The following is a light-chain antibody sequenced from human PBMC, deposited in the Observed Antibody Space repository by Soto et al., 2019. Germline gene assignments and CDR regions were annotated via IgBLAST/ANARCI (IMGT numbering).Light chain of an antibody. CDR2: DVS. Sequence: QSVLTQPASVSGSPGQSITISCTGTSSDDGGYNYVSWYQQPPGKAPKLMIYDVSNRPSGVSNRFSGSKSGNTASLTISGLQSEDEADYYCSSYTSSSTPHVVFGGGTKLTVL. J-gene: IGLJ2*01. CDR3: SSYTSSSTPHVV. V-gene: IGLV2-14*01. CDR1: SSDDGGYNY.